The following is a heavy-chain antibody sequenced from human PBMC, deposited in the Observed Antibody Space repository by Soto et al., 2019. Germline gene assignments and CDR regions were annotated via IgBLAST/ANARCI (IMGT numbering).Heavy chain of an antibody. CDR1: GFSVSSNY. D-gene: IGHD3-22*01. CDR3: ARAPSITTIFDS. Sequence: GGYLRLSCAASGFSVSSNYVILVRQAPGQGLEWVSIIYSDGTTRYADSVKGRFTQSRDNSENTVYLQMNRLRADDTAVYYCARAPSITTIFDSWGQGALVTVSS. J-gene: IGHJ5*01. V-gene: IGHV3-53*01. CDR2: IYSDGTT.